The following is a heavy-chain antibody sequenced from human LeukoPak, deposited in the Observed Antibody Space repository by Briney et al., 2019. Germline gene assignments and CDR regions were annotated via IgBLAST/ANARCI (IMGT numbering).Heavy chain of an antibody. V-gene: IGHV1-2*02. CDR3: ARLVHSGVGEDDY. CDR1: GYTFTAYY. CDR2: INPYSGDT. Sequence: GASVQVSCKASGYTFTAYYIHWVRQAPRHGLEWMGWINPYSGDTKYAQKFQGRVTVTRDTSISTASMELSRLKSDDTAVYYCARLVHSGVGEDDYWGQGTLVTVSS. D-gene: IGHD3-16*01. J-gene: IGHJ4*02.